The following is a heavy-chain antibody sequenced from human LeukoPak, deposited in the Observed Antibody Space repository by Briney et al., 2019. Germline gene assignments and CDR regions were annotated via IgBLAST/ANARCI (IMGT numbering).Heavy chain of an antibody. Sequence: GGSLRLSCAASGFTFSDYYMSWIRQAPGKGLEWVSYISSSGSTIYYADSVKGRFTISRDNSKNTLYLQMNSLRAEDTAVYYCARVQGSGYDFEYFDYWGQGTLVTVSS. V-gene: IGHV3-11*04. CDR3: ARVQGSGYDFEYFDY. J-gene: IGHJ4*02. CDR1: GFTFSDYY. CDR2: ISSSGSTI. D-gene: IGHD5-12*01.